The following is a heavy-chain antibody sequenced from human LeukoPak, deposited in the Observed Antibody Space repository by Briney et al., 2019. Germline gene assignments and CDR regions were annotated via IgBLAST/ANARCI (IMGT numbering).Heavy chain of an antibody. CDR2: ISWDGDK. CDR3: VHSLRRGRCSGGSCYYFDY. CDR1: GFSVNSDGVG. D-gene: IGHD2-15*01. Sequence: SGPTLVKPTQTLTLTCTCSGFSVNSDGVGVGWIRQPPGKALEWLALISWDGDKRYSPSLKSRLTITKDTSKNEVVLTVTNVDPVDTATYYCVHSLRRGRCSGGSCYYFDYWGQGALVTVSS. V-gene: IGHV2-5*02. J-gene: IGHJ4*02.